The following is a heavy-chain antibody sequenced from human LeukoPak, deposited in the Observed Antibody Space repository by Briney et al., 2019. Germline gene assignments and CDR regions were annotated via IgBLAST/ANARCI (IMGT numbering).Heavy chain of an antibody. V-gene: IGHV3-30-3*01. Sequence: GGSLRLSCAASGFNFNNRAMHWVRQAPGKGLEGVAVISYDGNSKYYADSVKGRFTISRDNSKSTLYLQMNSLRPEDTAMYYCARGPGYYYGDYWGQGTLVTVSS. CDR3: ARGPGYYYGDY. D-gene: IGHD3-22*01. J-gene: IGHJ4*02. CDR1: GFNFNNRA. CDR2: ISYDGNSK.